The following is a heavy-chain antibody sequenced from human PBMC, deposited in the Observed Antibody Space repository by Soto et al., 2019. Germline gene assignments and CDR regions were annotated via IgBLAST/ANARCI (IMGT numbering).Heavy chain of an antibody. D-gene: IGHD4-4*01. CDR3: AKRTTTTTTVDN. J-gene: IGHJ4*02. CDR2: ISTSGGST. V-gene: IGHV3-23*01. CDR1: GFTFSNYA. Sequence: LRLSCAVSGFTFSNYAMSWVRRAPGKGLEWVSVISTSGGSTYYADSVKGRFTISRDNSRNTLYLQMNSLRAEDTAVYYCAKRTTTTTTVDNWGQGTLVTVSS.